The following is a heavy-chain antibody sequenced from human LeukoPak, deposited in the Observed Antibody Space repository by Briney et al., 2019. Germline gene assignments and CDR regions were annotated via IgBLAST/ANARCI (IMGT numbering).Heavy chain of an antibody. CDR1: GGTFSSYA. V-gene: IGHV1-69*05. D-gene: IGHD3-9*01. CDR3: ARGYYDILTGLGRLDY. J-gene: IGHJ4*02. Sequence: SVKVSCKASGGTFSSYAISWVRQAPGRGLEWMGGIIPIFGTANYAQKFQGRVTIITDESTSTAYMELSSLRSEDTAVYYCARGYYDILTGLGRLDYWGQGTLVTVSS. CDR2: IIPIFGTA.